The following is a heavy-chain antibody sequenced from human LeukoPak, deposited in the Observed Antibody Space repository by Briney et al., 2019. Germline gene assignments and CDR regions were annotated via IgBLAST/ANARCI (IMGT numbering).Heavy chain of an antibody. CDR2: ISSSSSYI. D-gene: IGHD3-9*01. J-gene: IGHJ4*02. Sequence: GGSLRLSCTASGFTFSSYSMNWVRQAPGKGLEWVSSISSSSSYIYYADSVKGRFTISRDNAKNSLYLKMNSLRAENTAVYYGARDFDWLLDYWGQGTLVTVSS. CDR1: GFTFSSYS. V-gene: IGHV3-21*01. CDR3: ARDFDWLLDY.